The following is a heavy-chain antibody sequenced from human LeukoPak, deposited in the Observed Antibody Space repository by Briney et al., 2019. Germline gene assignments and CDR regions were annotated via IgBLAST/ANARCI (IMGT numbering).Heavy chain of an antibody. CDR1: GGTFSSYA. J-gene: IGHJ4*02. CDR2: IIPIFGTA. CDR3: ARRDSYGYFDY. V-gene: IGHV1-69*13. Sequence: SVKVSCKASGGTFSSYAISWVRQAPGQGLEWMGGIIPIFGTANYAQKFQGRVTITADESTSTAYMELSSLRSEDTAVYYCARRDSYGYFDYWAREPWSPSPQ. D-gene: IGHD5-18*01.